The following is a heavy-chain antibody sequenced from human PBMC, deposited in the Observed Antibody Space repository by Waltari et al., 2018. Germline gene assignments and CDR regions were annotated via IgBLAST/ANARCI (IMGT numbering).Heavy chain of an antibody. CDR2: IYTSWST. Sequence: QVQLQESGPGLVKPSQTLSLTCTVSGGSLRSGSYSWSWIRQPAGKGLEWIGRIYTSWSTNDNPSLKSRVTISVDTSKNQFALKLSSVTAAETAVYYGARVKWQQLVHGPYYVDYWGQGTLVTVSS. CDR3: ARVKWQQLVHGPYYVDY. CDR1: GGSLRSGSYS. J-gene: IGHJ4*02. D-gene: IGHD6-13*01. V-gene: IGHV4-61*02.